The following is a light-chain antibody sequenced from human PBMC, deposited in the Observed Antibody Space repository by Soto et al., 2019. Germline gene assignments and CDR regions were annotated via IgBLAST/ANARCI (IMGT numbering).Light chain of an antibody. CDR3: QQRSNWPFT. CDR1: QSVSSY. J-gene: IGKJ5*01. CDR2: DAS. Sequence: EIVLTQSPGTLSLSPGERATLSCRASQSVSSYLAWYQRKPGQAPRLLIYDASNRATGIPARFSGSGSGTDFTLTISSLEPEDFAVYYCQQRSNWPFTFGQGTRLEN. V-gene: IGKV3-11*01.